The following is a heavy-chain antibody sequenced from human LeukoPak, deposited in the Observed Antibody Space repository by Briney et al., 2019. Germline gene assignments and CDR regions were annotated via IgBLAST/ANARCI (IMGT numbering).Heavy chain of an antibody. CDR2: IHPGDSDT. J-gene: IGHJ2*01. D-gene: IGHD4-23*01. CDR3: ARLKVVTSSYWYFDL. CDR1: GYSIITYW. Sequence: GESLKISCKASGYSIITYWIGWLRQMPGKGLEWMGIIHPGDSDTRYSPSFQGQVTISVDKSISTAYLQWSSLKASDTAVYYCARLKVVTSSYWYFDLWGRGTLVTVSS. V-gene: IGHV5-51*01.